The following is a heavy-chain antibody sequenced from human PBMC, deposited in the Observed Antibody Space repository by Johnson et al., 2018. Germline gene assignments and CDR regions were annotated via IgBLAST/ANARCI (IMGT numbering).Heavy chain of an antibody. J-gene: IGHJ6*03. Sequence: QVQLQESGPGLVKPSETLSLTCTVSGGSISSYYWNWIRQPPGKGLEWIGYIYYSGSTNYNPSLKRRFTISVDTSKNQFSLKLSSVTAADTAVYYWARRGSRGYYYYMDVWGKGTTVTVSS. CDR3: ARRGSRGYYYYMDV. CDR2: IYYSGST. V-gene: IGHV4-59*01. D-gene: IGHD1-26*01. CDR1: GGSISSYY.